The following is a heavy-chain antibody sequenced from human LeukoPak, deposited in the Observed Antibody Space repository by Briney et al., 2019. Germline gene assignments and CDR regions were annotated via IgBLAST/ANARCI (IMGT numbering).Heavy chain of an antibody. Sequence: SETLSLTCTVSGGSISSYYWSWIRQPPGKGLEWLGYIYYSGSTNYNPSLKSRVTISVDTSKNQFSLKLSSVTAADTAVYYCARESYYYDSSAWVMDVWGKGTTVTISS. CDR3: ARESYYYDSSAWVMDV. CDR2: IYYSGST. CDR1: GGSISSYY. V-gene: IGHV4-59*01. J-gene: IGHJ6*04. D-gene: IGHD3-22*01.